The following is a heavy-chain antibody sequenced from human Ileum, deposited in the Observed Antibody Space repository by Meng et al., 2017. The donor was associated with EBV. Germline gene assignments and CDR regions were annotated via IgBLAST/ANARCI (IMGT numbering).Heavy chain of an antibody. CDR3: ARNVPGTSAYYD. Sequence: PLRQPGPGPVKPSHTLSLTCAVSGYSISSTNWWGWIRQPPGKGLEWIGYIYYSGSTSYNPSLKSRVTMSVDTSKNQFSLNLNSVTAVDTAVYYCARNVPGTSAYYDWGQGTLVTVSS. D-gene: IGHD3-22*01. V-gene: IGHV4-28*01. CDR1: GYSISSTNW. J-gene: IGHJ4*02. CDR2: IYYSGST.